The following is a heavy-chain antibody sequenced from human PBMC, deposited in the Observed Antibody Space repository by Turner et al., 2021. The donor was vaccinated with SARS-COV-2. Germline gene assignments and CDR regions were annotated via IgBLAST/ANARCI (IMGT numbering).Heavy chain of an antibody. Sequence: QVQLQRWGAGLLNPSETLSLTCAVYGGSFVVYYWSWSRQPPGKGQGWIGEINHRRSTNYNPSLKSRVTISVDTYKNQFSLKLSSVTAADTAVYYCARLGLGDSEFDYWGQGTLVTVSS. V-gene: IGHV4-34*01. CDR3: ARLGLGDSEFDY. CDR1: GGSFVVYY. J-gene: IGHJ4*02. D-gene: IGHD5-18*01. CDR2: INHRRST.